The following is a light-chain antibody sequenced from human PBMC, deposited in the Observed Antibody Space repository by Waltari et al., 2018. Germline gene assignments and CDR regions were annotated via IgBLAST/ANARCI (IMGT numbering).Light chain of an antibody. CDR2: EVS. CDR1: SSDVGSYNR. CDR3: SSYTSSNTFYVV. J-gene: IGLJ2*01. V-gene: IGLV2-18*02. Sequence: QSALTQPPSVSGSPGQSVTISCTGTSSDVGSYNRVSWYQQPPGTAPKLIIYEVSNRPSGVPDRFSGSKSGNTASLTIYGLQAEDEADYYCSSYTSSNTFYVVFGGGTKLTVL.